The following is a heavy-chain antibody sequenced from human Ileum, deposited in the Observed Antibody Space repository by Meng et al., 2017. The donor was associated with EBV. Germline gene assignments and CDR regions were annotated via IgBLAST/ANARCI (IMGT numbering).Heavy chain of an antibody. D-gene: IGHD3-22*01. V-gene: IGHV4-61*03. J-gene: IGHJ4*02. Sequence: QEKLPASGLGLANASYTPSLTCTVSGGSVATTSDNWSWLRQPPGKGLEWIGYIDYSGSAKYNPSLQSRVDMSVDTSKNHFSLKLRSVTAADTGLYYCARGSTFILVDWGQGTLVTVSS. CDR2: IDYSGSA. CDR3: ARGSTFILVD. CDR1: GGSVATTSDN.